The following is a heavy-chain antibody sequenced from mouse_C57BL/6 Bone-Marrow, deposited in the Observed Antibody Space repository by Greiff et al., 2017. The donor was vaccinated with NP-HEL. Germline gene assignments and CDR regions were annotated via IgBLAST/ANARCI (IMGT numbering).Heavy chain of an antibody. Sequence: QVQLQQSGPELVKPGASVKISCKASGYAFSSSWMNWVKQRPGKGLEWIGRIYPGDGDTNYNGKFKGKATLTADKSSSTAYMQLSSLTSEDSAVYFCARGHYGSSYWYFDVWGIGTTVTVSS. CDR1: GYAFSSSW. D-gene: IGHD1-1*01. CDR3: ARGHYGSSYWYFDV. CDR2: IYPGDGDT. V-gene: IGHV1-82*01. J-gene: IGHJ1*03.